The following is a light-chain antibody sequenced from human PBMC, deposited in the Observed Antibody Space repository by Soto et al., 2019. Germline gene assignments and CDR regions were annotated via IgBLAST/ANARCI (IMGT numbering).Light chain of an antibody. CDR1: QSVLYSSNNKNY. CDR3: QQYYSTPHT. Sequence: DIVMTQSPDSLAVSLGERATINSKSSQSVLYSSNNKNYLAWYQQKPGLPPKLLIYWASTRESGVPDRFSGSGSGTDFTLTISSLQAADVAVYYCQQYYSTPHTFGQGTKLEIK. V-gene: IGKV4-1*01. J-gene: IGKJ2*01. CDR2: WAS.